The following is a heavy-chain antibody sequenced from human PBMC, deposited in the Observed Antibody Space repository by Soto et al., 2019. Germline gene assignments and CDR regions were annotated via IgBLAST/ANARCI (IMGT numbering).Heavy chain of an antibody. J-gene: IGHJ6*02. Sequence: PWWSLRLSCAASVFTVSSDSMNWFRQAPGKGLEWVSSISSSSSYIYYADSVKGRFTISRDNAKNSLYLQMNSLRAEDTAVYYCARVMGSAQGSGMDVWGQGTTVTVSS. V-gene: IGHV3-21*01. CDR3: ARVMGSAQGSGMDV. CDR2: ISSSSSYI. CDR1: VFTVSSDS. D-gene: IGHD3-10*01.